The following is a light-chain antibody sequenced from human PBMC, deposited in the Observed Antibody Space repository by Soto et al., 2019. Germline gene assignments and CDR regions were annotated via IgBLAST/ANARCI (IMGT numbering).Light chain of an antibody. V-gene: IGLV2-14*01. J-gene: IGLJ1*01. Sequence: QSALTQPASVSASPGQSITISCTGGRSDVGGYNYVSGYQQHPDKAPKLMIYEVSNRPSGISNRFSGSKSGNTASLTISGLQADYEADYYCTSYKSSSTYVFGTGTKVTVL. CDR3: TSYKSSSTYV. CDR2: EVS. CDR1: RSDVGGYNY.